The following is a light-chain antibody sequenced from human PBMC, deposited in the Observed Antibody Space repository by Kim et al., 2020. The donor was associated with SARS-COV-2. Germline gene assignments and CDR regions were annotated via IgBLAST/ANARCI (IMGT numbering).Light chain of an antibody. CDR3: QLYGSSPRP. V-gene: IGKV3-20*01. CDR1: ESVSSSY. J-gene: IGKJ2*01. Sequence: DIVLTQSPGTLSLSPGERATLSCRAGESVSSSYLAWYQQKPGQAPRLLIYGASSRATGIPDRFSASGSGTDFTLTISRLEPEDFSVYYCQLYGSSPRPFGQRAKLEI. CDR2: GAS.